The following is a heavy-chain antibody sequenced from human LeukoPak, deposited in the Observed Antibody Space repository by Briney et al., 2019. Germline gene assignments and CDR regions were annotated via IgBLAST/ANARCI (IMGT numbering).Heavy chain of an antibody. Sequence: KPSETLSLTCTVSGGSISSSDYYWGWIRQPPGKGLEWIGSIYYSGSTYHNPSLKSRVTISVDRSKNQFSLKLSSVTAADTAVYYCARGIAAAGTDYWGQGTLVTVSS. CDR3: ARGIAAAGTDY. V-gene: IGHV4-39*07. D-gene: IGHD6-13*01. J-gene: IGHJ4*02. CDR1: GGSISSSDYY. CDR2: IYYSGST.